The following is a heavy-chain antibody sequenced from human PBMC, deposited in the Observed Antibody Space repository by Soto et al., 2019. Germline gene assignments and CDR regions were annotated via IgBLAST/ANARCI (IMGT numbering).Heavy chain of an antibody. CDR2: ISYDGTKT. Sequence: QVQLVESGGGVVQPGRSLRVSCAASGFTFSIYAMHWVRQAPGTGLEWVAVISYDGTKTYYADSVKGRFTISRDNSKKTVYKQMNSLRAEDTAVAYWAKDRGPRRHWLRDPFDYWGQGTLVTVSP. CDR1: GFTFSIYA. J-gene: IGHJ4*02. V-gene: IGHV3-30*18. D-gene: IGHD6-19*01. CDR3: AKDRGPRRHWLRDPFDY.